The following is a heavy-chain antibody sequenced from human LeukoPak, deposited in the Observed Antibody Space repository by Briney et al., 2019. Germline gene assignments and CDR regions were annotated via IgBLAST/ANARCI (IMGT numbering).Heavy chain of an antibody. Sequence: GSLRLSCAASGFTFSSYSMNWVRQAPGKGLEWIGEINHSGSTNYNPSLKSRVTISVDTSKNQFSLKLSSVTAADTAVYYCASRDYYDSSGYLSPKYYFDYWGQGTLVTVSS. CDR3: ASRDYYDSSGYLSPKYYFDY. CDR2: INHSGST. D-gene: IGHD3-22*01. CDR1: GFTFSSYS. J-gene: IGHJ4*02. V-gene: IGHV4-34*01.